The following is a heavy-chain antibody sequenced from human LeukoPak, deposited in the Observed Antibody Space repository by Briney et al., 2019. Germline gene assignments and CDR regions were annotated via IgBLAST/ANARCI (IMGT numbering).Heavy chain of an antibody. CDR2: IYYSGST. V-gene: IGHV4-59*08. J-gene: IGHJ4*02. CDR3: ARQSGPRSVDY. D-gene: IGHD3-3*01. Sequence: SETLSLTCTVSGGSISSYYWSWIRQPPGKGLEWIGYIYYSGSTNYNPSLKSRVTMSVDTSKNHFSLKLSSVTAADTAVYYCARQSGPRSVDYWGQGTLVTVSS. CDR1: GGSISSYY.